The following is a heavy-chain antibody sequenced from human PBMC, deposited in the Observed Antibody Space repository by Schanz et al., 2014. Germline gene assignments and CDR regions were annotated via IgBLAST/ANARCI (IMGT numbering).Heavy chain of an antibody. CDR1: GYTFTSYV. V-gene: IGHV1-18*01. CDR3: ARDNLVSSSWYNYYGMDV. CDR2: ISAYNGNT. Sequence: QVQLVQSGAEVKKPGASVKVSCKASGYTFTSYVISWVRQAPGQGLEWMGWISAYNGNTNYAQKLQGRVTMTTGTSTSTAYMEVRSLRSDDTAVYYCARDNLVSSSWYNYYGMDVWGQGTTVTVSS. J-gene: IGHJ6*02. D-gene: IGHD6-13*01.